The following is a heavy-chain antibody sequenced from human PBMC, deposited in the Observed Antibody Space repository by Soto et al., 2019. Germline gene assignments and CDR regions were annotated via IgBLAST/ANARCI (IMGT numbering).Heavy chain of an antibody. CDR2: VSKSDYT. CDR3: AREDSIIIPAVSDF. Sequence: GGSLRLSCAVSGFNFNNYGINWVRQAPGKGLEWVSSVSKSDYTYYSDSVKDRFTISRDNAKNSVSLQMNTLRAEDTAVYYCAREDSIIIPAVSDFWGQGTLVTVSS. CDR1: GFNFNNYG. D-gene: IGHD2-2*01. V-gene: IGHV3-21*01. J-gene: IGHJ4*02.